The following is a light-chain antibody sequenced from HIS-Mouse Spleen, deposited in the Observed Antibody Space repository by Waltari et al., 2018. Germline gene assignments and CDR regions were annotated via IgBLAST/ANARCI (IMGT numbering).Light chain of an antibody. V-gene: IGLV2-14*03. Sequence: QSALTQPASVSGSPGQSITISCTGTSSDVGGYHYVSWYQQHPGKAPKLMIYDVSNRPSWVSNRCSGSKSGNTASLTISGLQAEDEADYYCSSYTSSSTYVFGTGTKVTVL. CDR3: SSYTSSSTYV. CDR1: SSDVGGYHY. CDR2: DVS. J-gene: IGLJ1*01.